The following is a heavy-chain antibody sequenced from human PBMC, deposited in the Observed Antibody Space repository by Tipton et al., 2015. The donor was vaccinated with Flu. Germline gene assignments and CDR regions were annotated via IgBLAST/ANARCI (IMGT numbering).Heavy chain of an antibody. J-gene: IGHJ3*02. V-gene: IGHV4-59*01. CDR3: ARGNWGGAFDT. Sequence: TLSLTCIVSGDYISDYYWNWIRQSPGGGLEWLGYIHHTGKTNQNPSLKSRLTVSVDTSRNQFSLTLNSATAADTAVYFCARGNWGGAFDTWGQGTMVTVSS. CDR2: IHHTGKT. D-gene: IGHD7-27*01. CDR1: GDYISDYY.